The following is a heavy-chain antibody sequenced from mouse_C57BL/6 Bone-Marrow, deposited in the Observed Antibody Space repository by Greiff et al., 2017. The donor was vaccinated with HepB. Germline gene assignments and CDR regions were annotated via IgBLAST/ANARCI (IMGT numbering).Heavy chain of an antibody. CDR2: IHPNSGST. D-gene: IGHD1-3*01. V-gene: IGHV1-64*01. Sequence: VQLQQPGAELVKPGASVKLSCKASGYTFTSYWMHWVKQRPGQGLEWIGMIHPNSGSTNYNEKFKSKATLTVDKSSSTAYMQLISLTSEDSAVYYCARWSGNPFAYWGQGTLVTVSA. J-gene: IGHJ3*01. CDR1: GYTFTSYW. CDR3: ARWSGNPFAY.